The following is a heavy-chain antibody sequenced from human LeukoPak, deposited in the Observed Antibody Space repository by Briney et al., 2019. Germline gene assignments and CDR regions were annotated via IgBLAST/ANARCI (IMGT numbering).Heavy chain of an antibody. Sequence: GGCLRLSCAASGFTFRDYYMSWFRQAPGKGVEGVSYISHNGDTVYYADSVKGRFTVSRDNAKNSLYLQMNSLRAEDTALYYCARSQSFLNYYDRSGYYYWGQGTLVTAAS. V-gene: IGHV3-11*01. CDR2: ISHNGDTV. CDR1: GFTFRDYY. D-gene: IGHD3-22*01. J-gene: IGHJ4*02. CDR3: ARSQSFLNYYDRSGYYY.